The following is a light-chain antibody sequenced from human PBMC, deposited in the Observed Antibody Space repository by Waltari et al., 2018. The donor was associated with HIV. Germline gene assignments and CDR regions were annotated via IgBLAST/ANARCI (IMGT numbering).Light chain of an antibody. CDR1: QTVSDNN. V-gene: IGKV3-20*01. Sequence: ELVLTQSPGTLSLSPGERATLSCRASQTVSDNNFAWYQQKPGQVPRLLIYGASSRATGIPDRFSGSASGTEFTLTISILDPEDVAVYYCQQYDASGRFTFGPGTRVHIK. CDR3: QQYDASGRFT. CDR2: GAS. J-gene: IGKJ3*01.